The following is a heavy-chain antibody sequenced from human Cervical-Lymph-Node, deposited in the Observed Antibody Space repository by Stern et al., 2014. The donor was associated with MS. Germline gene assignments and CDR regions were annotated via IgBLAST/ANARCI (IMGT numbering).Heavy chain of an antibody. CDR1: GGTFNIYA. Sequence: QVQLVQSGAEVKKPGSSVKVSCKASGGTFNIYAINWVRQAPGQGLEWMGGIIPIVGSANYAQKFQGRVAITADESTKTVHMELSSLRVEDTAIYYCARDNRHYDSSGYYFDYWGQGTLVTVSS. CDR3: ARDNRHYDSSGYYFDY. D-gene: IGHD3-22*01. V-gene: IGHV1-69*01. J-gene: IGHJ4*02. CDR2: IIPIVGSA.